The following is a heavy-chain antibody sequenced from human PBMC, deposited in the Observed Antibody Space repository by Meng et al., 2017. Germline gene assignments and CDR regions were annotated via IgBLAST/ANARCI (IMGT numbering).Heavy chain of an antibody. V-gene: IGHV4-34*01. D-gene: IGHD2-21*02. J-gene: IGHJ4*02. CDR2: INHSGST. CDR3: ARDTVEAYCGGDCCPLGY. Sequence: HVQPPQLGAGRLKPSVTLSLTCAVYGGSFSGYYWSWIRQPPGKGLEWIGEINHSGSTNYNPSLKSRVTISVDTSKNQFSLKLSSVTAADTAVYYCARDTVEAYCGGDCCPLGYWGQGTLVTVSS. CDR1: GGSFSGYY.